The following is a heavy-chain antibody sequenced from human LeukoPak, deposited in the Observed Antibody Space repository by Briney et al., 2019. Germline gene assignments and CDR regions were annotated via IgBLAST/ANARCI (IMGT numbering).Heavy chain of an antibody. CDR3: ARNSEWLVVGYYYYMDV. V-gene: IGHV3-48*01. CDR1: GFTFSGNS. CDR2: ISSSSDTI. J-gene: IGHJ6*03. D-gene: IGHD6-19*01. Sequence: PGGSLRLSCVASGFTFSGNSMNWVRQAPGKGLEWVSYISSSSDTIYYADSAKGRFTISRDNAKKSLYLQMNSLRAEDTAVYYCARNSEWLVVGYYYYMDVWGKGTTVTVSS.